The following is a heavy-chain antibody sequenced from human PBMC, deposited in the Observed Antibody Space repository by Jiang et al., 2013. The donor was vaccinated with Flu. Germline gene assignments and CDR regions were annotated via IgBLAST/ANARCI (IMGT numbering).Heavy chain of an antibody. CDR3: ARGRVDSSSWSSENNWFDP. J-gene: IGHJ5*02. V-gene: IGHV3-21*01. CDR2: ISSSSSYI. D-gene: IGHD6-13*01. Sequence: KGLEWVSSISSSSSYIYYADSVKGRFTISRDNAKNSLYLQMNSLRAEDTAVYYCARGRVDSSSWSSENNWFDPWGQGTLVTVSS.